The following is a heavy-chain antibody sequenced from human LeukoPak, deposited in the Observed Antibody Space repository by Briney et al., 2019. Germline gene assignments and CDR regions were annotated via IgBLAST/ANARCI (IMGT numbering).Heavy chain of an antibody. CDR2: IIPIFGTA. J-gene: IGHJ4*02. D-gene: IGHD3-22*01. Sequence: SVKVSCKAPGGTFSSYAISWVRQAPGQGLEWMGGIIPIFGTANYAQKFQGRVTITADESTSTAYMELSSLRSEDTAVYYCVSGQGYSYYFDYWGQGTLVTVSS. CDR3: VSGQGYSYYFDY. CDR1: GGTFSSYA. V-gene: IGHV1-69*13.